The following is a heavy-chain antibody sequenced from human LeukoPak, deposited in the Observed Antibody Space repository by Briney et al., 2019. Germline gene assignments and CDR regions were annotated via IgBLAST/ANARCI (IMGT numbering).Heavy chain of an antibody. CDR1: GGSMSFNY. CDR2: MYTSGST. Sequence: PSEILSLTCTVSGGSMSFNYWSWIRQPAGKGLEYIGRMYTSGSTKYNPSLKSRITMSFDTSKNQFSLNLSSVIAADTAVYYCATSSGRTGWSGLEMWGQGTMVTVSS. CDR3: ATSSGRTGWSGLEM. J-gene: IGHJ3*02. V-gene: IGHV4-4*07. D-gene: IGHD3-3*01.